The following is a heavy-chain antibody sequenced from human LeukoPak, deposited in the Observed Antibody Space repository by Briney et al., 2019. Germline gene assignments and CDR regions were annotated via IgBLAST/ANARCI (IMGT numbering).Heavy chain of an antibody. CDR3: ARGFGDWWHYDAFDI. CDR2: MNPNSGNT. J-gene: IGHJ3*02. V-gene: IGHV1-8*03. CDR1: GYTFTSYD. D-gene: IGHD2-15*01. Sequence: GASVKVSCKASGYTFTSYDINWVRQATGQGLEWMGWMNPNSGNTGYAQKFQGRVTITRNTSISTAYMELSSLRSEDTAVYYCARGFGDWWHYDAFDIWGQGTMVTVSS.